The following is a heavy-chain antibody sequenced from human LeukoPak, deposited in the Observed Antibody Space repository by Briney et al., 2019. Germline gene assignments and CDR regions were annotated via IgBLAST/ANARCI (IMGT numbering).Heavy chain of an antibody. D-gene: IGHD3-22*01. V-gene: IGHV3-48*01. CDR1: GFTFSAYS. J-gene: IGHJ3*02. CDR2: ISATSNTL. CDR3: VRGNYYDSSGYPHAFDI. Sequence: GGSLRPTCTASGFTFSAYSVAWVRRAPGTGLEWIAYISATSNTLYYADSVKGRFTISRDNEKSSVFLQMNSLRAGDTAAFYCVRGNYYDSSGYPHAFDIWGQGTMVTVSS.